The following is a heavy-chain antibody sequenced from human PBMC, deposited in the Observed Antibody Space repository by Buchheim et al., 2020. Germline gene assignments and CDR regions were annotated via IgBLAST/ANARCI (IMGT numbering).Heavy chain of an antibody. CDR1: GFTFSSYG. J-gene: IGHJ6*02. CDR2: ISYDGSNK. CDR3: AKDRGGYYYYYGMDV. D-gene: IGHD3-10*01. V-gene: IGHV3-30*18. Sequence: QVQLVESGGGVVQPGRSLRLSCAASGFTFSSYGMHWVRQAPGKGLEWVAVISYDGSNKYYADSVKGRFTISRDNSKNTLYLQMNSLRAEDTAVYYCAKDRGGYYYYYGMDVWGQGTT.